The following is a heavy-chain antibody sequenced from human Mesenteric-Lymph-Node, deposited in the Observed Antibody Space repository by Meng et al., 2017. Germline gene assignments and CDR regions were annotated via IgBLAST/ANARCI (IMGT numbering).Heavy chain of an antibody. Sequence: ASVKVSCKASGYTFTTYGITWVRQAPGQGPEWMGWISGYSGNTKYAQKFQGRVSMTTDTSTNTAYMELRTLRSDDTAVYYCARHQSELLWFGELLFRHNYYYGMDVWGQGTTVTVSS. CDR1: GYTFTTYG. CDR3: ARHQSELLWFGELLFRHNYYYGMDV. J-gene: IGHJ6*02. V-gene: IGHV1-18*01. CDR2: ISGYSGNT. D-gene: IGHD3-10*01.